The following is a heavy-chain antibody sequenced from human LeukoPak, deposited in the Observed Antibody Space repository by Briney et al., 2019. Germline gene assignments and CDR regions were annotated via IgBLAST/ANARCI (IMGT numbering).Heavy chain of an antibody. D-gene: IGHD5-18*01. CDR1: GGSVSSGSYY. CDR2: IYYSGST. J-gene: IGHJ4*02. CDR3: ARDRVYTAMVKGMDV. Sequence: PSETLSLTCTVSGGSVSSGSYYWSWIRQPPGKGLEWIGYIYYSGSTNYNPSLKSRVTISVDTSKNQFSLKLSSVTAADTAVYYCARDRVYTAMVKGMDVWGQGTLVTVSS. V-gene: IGHV4-61*01.